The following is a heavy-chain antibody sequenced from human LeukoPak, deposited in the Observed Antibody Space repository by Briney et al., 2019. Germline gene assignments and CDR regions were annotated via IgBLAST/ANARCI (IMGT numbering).Heavy chain of an antibody. Sequence: GGSLRLSCAASGFTFSNAWMSWVRQAPGKGLEWVGRIKSKTDGGTTDYAAPVKGRFTISRDDSKNTMYLQMNSLKTEDTAVYYCTTDSGVDIVATEGAFDIWGQGTMVTVSS. CDR2: IKSKTDGGTT. CDR3: TTDSGVDIVATEGAFDI. D-gene: IGHD5-12*01. J-gene: IGHJ3*02. V-gene: IGHV3-15*01. CDR1: GFTFSNAW.